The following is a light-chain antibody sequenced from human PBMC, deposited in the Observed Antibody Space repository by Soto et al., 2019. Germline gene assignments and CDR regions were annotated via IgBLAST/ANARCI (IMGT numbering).Light chain of an antibody. J-gene: IGLJ2*01. CDR2: KVS. CDR1: SSDVGGYEF. V-gene: IGLV2-14*01. Sequence: QSALTQPASVSGSPGQSIAISCTGTSSDVGGYEFVSWYQQHPGKAPKLLISKVSNRPSGVPDRFSGSKSGTSASLAITGLQAEDEADYYCQSYDSSLSGSVVFGGGTKLTVL. CDR3: QSYDSSLSGSVV.